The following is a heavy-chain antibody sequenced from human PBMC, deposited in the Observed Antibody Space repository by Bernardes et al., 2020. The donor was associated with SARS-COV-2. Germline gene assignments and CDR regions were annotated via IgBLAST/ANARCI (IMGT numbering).Heavy chain of an antibody. V-gene: IGHV3-13*01. CDR3: AREEAFRGAYFDF. CDR2: IGPYVGT. CDR1: GFTFSSYD. D-gene: IGHD5-12*01. Sequence: GGSLRLSCAASGFTFSSYDMHWVRQTPTKGLEWVSGIGPYVGTFYSASAYGRFTISRDNGRNTLFLEMNNLRAEDTALYFCAREEAFRGAYFDFWGRGTLVAVSS. J-gene: IGHJ2*01.